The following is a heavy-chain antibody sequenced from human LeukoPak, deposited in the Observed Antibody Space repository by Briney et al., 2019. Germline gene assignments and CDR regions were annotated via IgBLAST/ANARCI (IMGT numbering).Heavy chain of an antibody. Sequence: PGGSLRLSCAPSGFNLSNHVMNWVRPPPRRGLEWVSLILGGWLVTYYADPVKGRFSISRDNSKNTLYLPMHSLRGEDTGVYYCAKTSVGEGRIIGSAYLDNWGQGTLVTVS. V-gene: IGHV3-23*01. CDR1: GFNLSNHV. CDR3: AKTSVGEGRIIGSAYLDN. D-gene: IGHD2-15*01. J-gene: IGHJ4*02. CDR2: ILGGWLVT.